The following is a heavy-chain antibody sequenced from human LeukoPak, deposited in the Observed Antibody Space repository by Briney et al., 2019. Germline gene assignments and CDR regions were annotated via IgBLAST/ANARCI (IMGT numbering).Heavy chain of an antibody. D-gene: IGHD1-26*01. Sequence: GGSLRLSCTASGFTFGDYAISWFRQAPGKGLEWVGFIRSKAYGGTTEYAASVKGRFTISRDDSKSIAYLQMNSLKTEDTAVYYCTRVPPRVGATLWFDPWGQGTLVTVSS. CDR1: GFTFGDYA. CDR2: IRSKAYGGTT. J-gene: IGHJ5*02. CDR3: TRVPPRVGATLWFDP. V-gene: IGHV3-49*03.